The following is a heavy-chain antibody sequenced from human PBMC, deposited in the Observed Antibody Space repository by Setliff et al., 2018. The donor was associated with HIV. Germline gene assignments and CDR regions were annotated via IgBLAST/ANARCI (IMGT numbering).Heavy chain of an antibody. CDR3: AQLLLPLGAYNYET. J-gene: IGHJ5*02. Sequence: SGPTLVNPTQTLTLTCTFSGFSLTTSGMCVTWIRQPPGRALEWLARIDWDDDKYYSTSLKTRLTISRDTSKNQVVLTMTSVDPVDTATYYCAQLLLPLGAYNYETWGQGMLVTVSS. V-gene: IGHV2-70*11. D-gene: IGHD1-1*01. CDR1: GFSLTTSGMC. CDR2: IDWDDDK.